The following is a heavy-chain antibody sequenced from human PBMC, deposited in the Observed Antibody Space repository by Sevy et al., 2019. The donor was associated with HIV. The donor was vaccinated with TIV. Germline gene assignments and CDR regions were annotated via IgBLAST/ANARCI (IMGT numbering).Heavy chain of an antibody. V-gene: IGHV3-21*01. Sequence: GGSLRLSCAASGFTFSSYSMNWVRQAPGKGLEWVSSISSSSSYIYYADSVKGRFTISRDNAKNSLYLQMNSLRAEDTAVHYCARGVAAAGGAYFDYWGQGTLVTVSS. CDR3: ARGVAAAGGAYFDY. CDR1: GFTFSSYS. J-gene: IGHJ4*02. D-gene: IGHD6-13*01. CDR2: ISSSSSYI.